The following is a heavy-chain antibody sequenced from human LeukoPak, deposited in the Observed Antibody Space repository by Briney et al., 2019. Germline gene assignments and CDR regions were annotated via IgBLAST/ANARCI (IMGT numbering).Heavy chain of an antibody. J-gene: IGHJ1*01. CDR3: ATRTLAAAGLQH. D-gene: IGHD6-13*01. Sequence: ASVKVSCKASGYTFTSYGMSWVRQAPGQGLEWMGWISAYNGNTNYAQKLQGRVTMTEDTSTDTAYMELSSLRSEDTAVYYCATRTLAAAGLQHWGQGTLVTVSS. V-gene: IGHV1-18*04. CDR2: ISAYNGNT. CDR1: GYTFTSYG.